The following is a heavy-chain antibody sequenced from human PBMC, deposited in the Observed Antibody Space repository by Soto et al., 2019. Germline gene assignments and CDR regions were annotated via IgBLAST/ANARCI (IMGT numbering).Heavy chain of an antibody. CDR3: ARDYDVLLRFGESRMNFDY. V-gene: IGHV3-74*01. CDR1: GLTFSSFW. Sequence: VGSLRLSCAASGLTFSSFWMHWVRQAPGKGLVWVSRINSDGSSTSYADSVKGRLTIPRDNAKNTLYLQMNSLRDEDTAVYYCARDYDVLLRFGESRMNFDYWGQGTLVTVSS. J-gene: IGHJ4*02. CDR2: INSDGSST. D-gene: IGHD3-10*01.